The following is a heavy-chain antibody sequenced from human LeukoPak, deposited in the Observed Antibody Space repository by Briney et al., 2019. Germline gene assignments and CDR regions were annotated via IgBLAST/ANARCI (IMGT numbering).Heavy chain of an antibody. CDR2: ISSSSSYI. Sequence: TGGSLRLSCAASGFTFSSYSMNWVRQAPGKGLEWVSSISSSSSYIYYADSVKGRFTISRDNAKNSLYLQMNSLRAEDTAVYYCAKDSDFTNYYGSGSYDYWGQGTLVTVSS. CDR3: AKDSDFTNYYGSGSYDY. D-gene: IGHD3-10*01. J-gene: IGHJ4*02. CDR1: GFTFSSYS. V-gene: IGHV3-21*04.